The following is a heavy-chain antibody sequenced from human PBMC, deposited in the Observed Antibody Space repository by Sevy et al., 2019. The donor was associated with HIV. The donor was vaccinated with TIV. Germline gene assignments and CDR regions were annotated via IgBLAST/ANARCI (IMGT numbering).Heavy chain of an antibody. CDR3: ARQRQLVLDY. Sequence: PESLSLTCTVSGGSISSYYWSCIRQPPGKGLEWIGYIYYSGSTNYNPSLKSRVTISVDTSKNQFSLKLSSVTAADTAVYYCARQRQLVLDYWGQGTLVLVSS. CDR2: IYYSGST. D-gene: IGHD6-13*01. V-gene: IGHV4-59*01. CDR1: GGSISSYY. J-gene: IGHJ4*02.